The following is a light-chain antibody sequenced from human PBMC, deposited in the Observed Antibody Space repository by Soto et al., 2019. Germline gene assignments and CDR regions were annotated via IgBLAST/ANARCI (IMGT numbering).Light chain of an antibody. J-gene: IGLJ1*01. V-gene: IGLV2-14*01. CDR2: EVS. CDR3: NSYTSSPYV. CDR1: SSDVGGYNY. Sequence: QSALTQPASVSGSPGQSITISCTGTSSDVGGYNYVSWYQQHPGKAPKLMIYEVSNRPSGVSNRFSGSKSGNTASLTISGLQAEDEAYYYCNSYTSSPYVFGTGTKLTVL.